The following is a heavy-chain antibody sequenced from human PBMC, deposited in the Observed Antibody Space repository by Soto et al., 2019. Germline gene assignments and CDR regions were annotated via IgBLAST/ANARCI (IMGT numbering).Heavy chain of an antibody. CDR2: IYHSGST. Sequence: PSETRSLTCAVSGGSISSSNWWGWVRQPPGKGLEWVGEIYHSGSTNYNPSLKSRVTISVDKSKNQFSLKLSSVTAADTAVYYCARDLRYYDSSGYYPFDYWGQGTLVTVSS. J-gene: IGHJ4*02. CDR1: GGSISSSNW. D-gene: IGHD3-22*01. CDR3: ARDLRYYDSSGYYPFDY. V-gene: IGHV4-4*02.